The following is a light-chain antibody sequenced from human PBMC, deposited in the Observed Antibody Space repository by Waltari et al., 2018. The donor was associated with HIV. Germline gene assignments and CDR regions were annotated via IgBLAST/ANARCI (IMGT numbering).Light chain of an antibody. CDR3: QQYHTSWT. J-gene: IGKJ1*01. CDR1: QSVLYNSDNKND. V-gene: IGKV4-1*01. CDR2: WAS. Sequence: VLTQSPDSLAVSLGERATINCKSSQSVLYNSDNKNDLAWYQQKPVQPPNLLISWASTRESGVPDRFSGSGSGTDFTLTISSLQAEDVAIYYCQQYHTSWTFGQGTKVEIK.